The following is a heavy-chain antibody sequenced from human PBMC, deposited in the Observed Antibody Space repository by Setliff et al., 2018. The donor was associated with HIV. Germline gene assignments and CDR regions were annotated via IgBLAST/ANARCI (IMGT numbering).Heavy chain of an antibody. CDR1: GGSMSTHY. V-gene: IGHV4-59*11. Sequence: TSETLSLTCTVSGGSMSTHYWSWIRQTPGKGQEWIGHIYTTGSTHYNPSLRSRVTISIDTSKSHFSLTLKSVTAADTALYYCASGSPFDGFDMWGQGTMVTVSS. J-gene: IGHJ3*02. CDR3: ASGSPFDGFDM. CDR2: IYTTGST. D-gene: IGHD1-26*01.